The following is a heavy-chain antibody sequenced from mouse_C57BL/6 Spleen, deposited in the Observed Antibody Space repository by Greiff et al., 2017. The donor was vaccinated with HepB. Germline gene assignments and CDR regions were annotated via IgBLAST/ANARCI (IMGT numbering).Heavy chain of an antibody. V-gene: IGHV1-69*01. Sequence: QVQLQQPGAELVMPGASVKLSCKASGYTFTSYWMHWVKQRPGQGLEWIGEIDPSDSYTNYNQKFKGKSTLTVDKSSSTAYMQLSRLTSEDSAVYYCARIGDGYLSMDYWGQGTSVTVSS. D-gene: IGHD2-3*01. CDR2: IDPSDSYT. J-gene: IGHJ4*01. CDR1: GYTFTSYW. CDR3: ARIGDGYLSMDY.